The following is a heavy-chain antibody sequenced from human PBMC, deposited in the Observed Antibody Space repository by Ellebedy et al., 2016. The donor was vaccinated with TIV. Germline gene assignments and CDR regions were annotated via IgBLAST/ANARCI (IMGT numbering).Heavy chain of an antibody. V-gene: IGHV3-13*01. CDR3: VREGNYGSSLNMDPFDI. J-gene: IGHJ3*02. CDR1: GFTFSTYE. CDR2: FGKAADT. D-gene: IGHD4-23*01. Sequence: GGSLRLSCAASGFTFSTYEMHWVRQSSGQGLEWVSAFGKAADTYYADSVRGRFTISRENAKNSLYLQMNSLSAGDTAVYYCVREGNYGSSLNMDPFDIWGQGTMVTASS.